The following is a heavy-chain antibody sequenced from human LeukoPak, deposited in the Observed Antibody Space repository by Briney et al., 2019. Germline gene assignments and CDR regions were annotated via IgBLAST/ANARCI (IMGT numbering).Heavy chain of an antibody. Sequence: ASVKVSCKASGYTFNTYGLSWVRQAPGQGPEWMGWISGYNGKSNYAQKFQGRVTMTTDTSTTTAHMELRSLRAEDTAVYYCAKENSPWYSSGWYARGYFDYWGQGTLVTVSS. CDR2: ISGYNGKS. V-gene: IGHV1-18*01. CDR3: AKENSPWYSSGWYARGYFDY. J-gene: IGHJ4*02. D-gene: IGHD6-19*01. CDR1: GYTFNTYG.